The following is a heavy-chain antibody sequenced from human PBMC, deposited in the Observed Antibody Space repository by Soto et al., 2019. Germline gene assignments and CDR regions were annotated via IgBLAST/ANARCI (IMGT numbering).Heavy chain of an antibody. CDR2: IYYSGST. Sequence: SETLSLTCTVSGGSISSGDYYWSWIRQPPGKGLEWIGYIYYSGSTYYNPSLKSRVTISVDTSKNQFSLKLSSVTAADTAVYYCARDLVVATITYGMDVWGQGTTVTAP. CDR1: GGSISSGDYY. V-gene: IGHV4-30-4*02. CDR3: ARDLVVATITYGMDV. D-gene: IGHD5-12*01. J-gene: IGHJ6*02.